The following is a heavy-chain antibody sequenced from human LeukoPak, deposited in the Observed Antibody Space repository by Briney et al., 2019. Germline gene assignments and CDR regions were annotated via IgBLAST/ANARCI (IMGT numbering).Heavy chain of an antibody. V-gene: IGHV3-9*01. J-gene: IGHJ4*02. CDR1: GFTFDDYA. Sequence: PGGSLRLSCAASGFTFDDYAMHWVRQAPGKGLEWVSGISWNSGSIGYADSVKGRFTISRDNAKSSLYLQMNSLRAEDTALYYCAKDIYSSSWYYFDYWGQGTLVTVSS. CDR2: ISWNSGSI. CDR3: AKDIYSSSWYYFDY. D-gene: IGHD6-13*01.